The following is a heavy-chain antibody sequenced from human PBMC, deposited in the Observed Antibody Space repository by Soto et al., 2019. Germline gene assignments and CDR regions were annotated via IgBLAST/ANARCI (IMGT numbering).Heavy chain of an antibody. CDR3: ARDPSPYDFWSGYSVWGLDY. V-gene: IGHV3-21*01. J-gene: IGHJ4*02. Sequence: GSLRLSCAASGFTFSSYMMNWVRQAPGKGLEWVSYISSSSDYKYYADSVKGRFTISRDNAKNSVYLQMNSLRAEDTAVYYCARDPSPYDFWSGYSVWGLDYWGQGTPVTVSS. D-gene: IGHD3-3*01. CDR2: ISSSSDYK. CDR1: GFTFSSYM.